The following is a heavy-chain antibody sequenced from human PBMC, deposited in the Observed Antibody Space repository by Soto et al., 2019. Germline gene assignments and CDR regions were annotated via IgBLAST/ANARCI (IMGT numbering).Heavy chain of an antibody. J-gene: IGHJ6*02. V-gene: IGHV4-59*01. Sequence: SETLSLTCTASGGSISSYYWSWIRQPPGKGLEWIGNIYYSGSTNYNPSLKSRATISVDTSKNQFSLKLSSVTAADTAVYYCARERYYGMDVWGQGTTVTVSS. CDR1: GGSISSYY. CDR3: ARERYYGMDV. CDR2: IYYSGST.